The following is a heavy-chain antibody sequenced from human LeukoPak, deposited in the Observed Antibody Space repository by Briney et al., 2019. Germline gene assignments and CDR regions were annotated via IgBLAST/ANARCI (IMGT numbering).Heavy chain of an antibody. D-gene: IGHD1-26*01. V-gene: IGHV3-30*18. Sequence: GGSLRLSCAASGFTFSSYSMNWVRQAPGKGLEWVAVISYDGSNKYYADSVKGRFTISRDNSKNTLYLQMNSLRAEDTAVYYCAKDLSGSSSYYYYGMDVWGQGTTVTVSS. J-gene: IGHJ6*02. CDR1: GFTFSSYS. CDR3: AKDLSGSSSYYYYGMDV. CDR2: ISYDGSNK.